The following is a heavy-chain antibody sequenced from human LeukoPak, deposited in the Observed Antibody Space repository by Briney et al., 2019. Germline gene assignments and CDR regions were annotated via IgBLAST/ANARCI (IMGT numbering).Heavy chain of an antibody. CDR1: GYTFTGYY. J-gene: IGHJ4*02. CDR2: INPNSGGT. CDR3: ARALPYYDSSGYYD. D-gene: IGHD3-22*01. V-gene: IGHV1-2*02. Sequence: ASVKVSCKASGYTFTGYYMHWVRLASGQGLEWMGWINPNSGGTNYAQKFQGRVTMTRDTSISIAYMELSRLRSDDTAVYYCARALPYYDSSGYYDWGQGTLVTVSS.